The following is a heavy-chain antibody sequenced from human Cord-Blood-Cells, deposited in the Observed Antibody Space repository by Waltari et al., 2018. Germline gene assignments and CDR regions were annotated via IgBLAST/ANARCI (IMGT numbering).Heavy chain of an antibody. J-gene: IGHJ4*02. CDR1: GFTFSSYA. Sequence: EVQLLESGGGLVQPGGSLRLSCAASGFTFSSYAMSWVRQAPGKVLEGVSAISGSGGSTYYADSVKGRFTISRDNSKNTLYLQMNSLRAEDTAVYYCATGKPGVPAADYWGQGTLVTVSS. CDR3: ATGKPGVPAADY. D-gene: IGHD2-2*01. V-gene: IGHV3-23*01. CDR2: ISGSGGST.